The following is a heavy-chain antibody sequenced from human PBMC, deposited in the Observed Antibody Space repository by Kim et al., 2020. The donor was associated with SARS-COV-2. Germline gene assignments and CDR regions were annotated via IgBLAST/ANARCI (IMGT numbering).Heavy chain of an antibody. CDR2: ISSSSSYI. V-gene: IGHV3-21*01. J-gene: IGHJ2*01. CDR1: GFTFSSYS. CDR3: ARVTHGHWYFDL. Sequence: GGSLRLSCAASGFTFSSYSMNWVRQAPGKGLEWDSSISSSSSYIYYADSVKGRFTISRDTAKKSLYLQMNSLRAEDTAVYYCARVTHGHWYFDLWGRGTLVTVSS.